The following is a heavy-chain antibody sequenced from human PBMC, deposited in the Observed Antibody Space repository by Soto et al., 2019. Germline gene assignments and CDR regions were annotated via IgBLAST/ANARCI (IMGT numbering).Heavy chain of an antibody. J-gene: IGHJ6*03. D-gene: IGHD1-20*01. Sequence: LQLQESGPGLVKSSETLSLTCTVSGGSISSSSCYWGWIRLPPGKGLEWVANIKQDGSEKYYVDSVKGRFTISRDNAKNSLYLQMNSLRAEDTAVYYCARGRRDNWNPSHYYYYYMDVWGKGTTVTVSS. CDR3: ARGRRDNWNPSHYYYYYMDV. V-gene: IGHV3-7*01. CDR2: IKQDGSEK. CDR1: GGSISSSSCY.